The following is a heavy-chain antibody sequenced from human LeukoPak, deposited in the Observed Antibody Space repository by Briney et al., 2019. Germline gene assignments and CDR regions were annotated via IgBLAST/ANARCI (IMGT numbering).Heavy chain of an antibody. CDR2: IKQDGSEK. CDR1: GFTFSSYW. J-gene: IGHJ5*02. Sequence: GGSLRLSCAASGFTFSSYWMSWVRQAPGKGLEWVANIKQDGSEKYYVDSVKGRFTISRDNAKNSLYLQMNSLRAEDTAVYYCARVCYYGSGSYYIPGQNWFDPWGQGTLVTVSS. CDR3: ARVCYYGSGSYYIPGQNWFDP. V-gene: IGHV3-7*01. D-gene: IGHD3-10*01.